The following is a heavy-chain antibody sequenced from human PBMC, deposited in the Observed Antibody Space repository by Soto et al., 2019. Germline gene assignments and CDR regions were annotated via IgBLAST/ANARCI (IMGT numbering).Heavy chain of an antibody. J-gene: IGHJ5*02. D-gene: IGHD4-17*01. Sequence: PSETLSLTCTVSGGSISSGDYYWSWIRQPPGKGLEWIGYIYYSGSTYYNPSLKSRVTISVDTSKNQFSLKLSSVTAADTAVYYCARDPSPMTTVTTVSTWGQGTLVTVS. V-gene: IGHV4-30-4*01. CDR3: ARDPSPMTTVTTVST. CDR1: GGSISSGDYY. CDR2: IYYSGST.